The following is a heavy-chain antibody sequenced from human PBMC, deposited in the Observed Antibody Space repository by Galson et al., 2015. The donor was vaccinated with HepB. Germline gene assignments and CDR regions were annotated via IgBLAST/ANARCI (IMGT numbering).Heavy chain of an antibody. V-gene: IGHV1-8*01. Sequence: SVKVSCKASGYTFTSYDINWVRQATGQGLEWMGWMNPNSGNTGYAQKFQGRVTMTRNTSISTAYMELSSLRSEDTAVYYCARGRIKRRDIVATHWFDPWGQGTLVTVSS. J-gene: IGHJ5*02. CDR3: ARGRIKRRDIVATHWFDP. CDR2: MNPNSGNT. CDR1: GYTFTSYD. D-gene: IGHD5-12*01.